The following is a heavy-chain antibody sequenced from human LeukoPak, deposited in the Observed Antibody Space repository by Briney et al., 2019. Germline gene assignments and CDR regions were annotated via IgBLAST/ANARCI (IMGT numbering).Heavy chain of an antibody. J-gene: IGHJ4*02. Sequence: GGSLRLSCAASGFTFSSYAMHWVRQAPGKGLEWVAVISYDGSNKYYADSVKGRFTISRDNPKNTLYLQMNSLRAEDTAVYYCTTTARWGQGTLVTVSS. CDR2: ISYDGSNK. CDR3: TTTAR. V-gene: IGHV3-30-3*01. CDR1: GFTFSSYA. D-gene: IGHD1-1*01.